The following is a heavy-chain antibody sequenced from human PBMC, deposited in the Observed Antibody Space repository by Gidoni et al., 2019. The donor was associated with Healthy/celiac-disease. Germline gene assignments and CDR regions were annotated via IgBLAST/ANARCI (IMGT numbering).Heavy chain of an antibody. V-gene: IGHV1-2*02. Sequence: QVQLVQSGAEVKKPGASVKVSCKASGYTFTGYYMHWVRQAPGQGLEWMGWINPNSGGTNYAQKFQGRVTMTRDTSISTAYMELSRLRSDDTAVYYCARLAYCGGDCYDWFDPWGQGTLVTVSS. CDR3: ARLAYCGGDCYDWFDP. J-gene: IGHJ5*02. CDR1: GYTFTGYY. D-gene: IGHD2-21*01. CDR2: INPNSGGT.